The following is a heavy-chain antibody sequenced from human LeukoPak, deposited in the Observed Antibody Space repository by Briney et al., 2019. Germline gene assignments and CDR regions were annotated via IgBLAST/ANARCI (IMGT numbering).Heavy chain of an antibody. Sequence: GGSLRLSCAASGFTFSSYWMSWVRQAPGKGLEWVANIRQDGGEKYYVDSVKGRFTISRDNGKNSLYLQMNSLRTEDTAVYYCARSLLCAFDIWGQGTMVTVSS. CDR2: IRQDGGEK. J-gene: IGHJ3*02. D-gene: IGHD2-21*01. V-gene: IGHV3-7*01. CDR1: GFTFSSYW. CDR3: ARSLLCAFDI.